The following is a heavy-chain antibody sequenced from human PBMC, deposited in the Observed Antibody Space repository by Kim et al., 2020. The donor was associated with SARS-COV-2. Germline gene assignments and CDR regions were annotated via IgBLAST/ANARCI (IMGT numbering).Heavy chain of an antibody. J-gene: IGHJ6*02. CDR2: IYPGDSDT. CDR3: ASSLLWFGEAYGMDV. Sequence: GESLKISCKGSGYSFTSYWIGWVRQMPGKGLEWMGIIYPGDSDTRYSPSFQGQVTISADKSISTAYLQWSSLKASDTAMYYCASSLLWFGEAYGMDVWGQGTTVTVSS. D-gene: IGHD3-10*01. CDR1: GYSFTSYW. V-gene: IGHV5-51*01.